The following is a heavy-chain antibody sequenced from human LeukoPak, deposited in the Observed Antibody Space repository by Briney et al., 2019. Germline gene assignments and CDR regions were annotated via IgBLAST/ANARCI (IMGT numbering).Heavy chain of an antibody. CDR2: IYYSGSN. D-gene: IGHD6-13*01. Sequence: SETLSLTCTVSGGSARSYYWSWIRQTPGKGLECIGYIYYSGSNNYNPSLKSRVTISVDTSKNQFSLKLSSVTAADTAVYYCARDTPEDSSSWYYYYMDVWGKGTTVTVSS. CDR1: GGSARSYY. J-gene: IGHJ6*03. CDR3: ARDTPEDSSSWYYYYMDV. V-gene: IGHV4-59*02.